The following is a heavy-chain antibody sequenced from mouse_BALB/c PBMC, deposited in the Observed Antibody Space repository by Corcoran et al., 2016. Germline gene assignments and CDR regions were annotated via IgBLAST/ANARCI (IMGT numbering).Heavy chain of an antibody. CDR3: AREPRAMDY. V-gene: IGHV9-3-1*01. J-gene: IGHJ4*01. Sequence: QIQLVQSGPELKKPGETVKISCKASGYTFTNYGMNVVKQAPGKGLKWMGWINTYTGEPTYADDFKGRFAFSLETSASTAYLQINNLKNEDTATYFCAREPRAMDYWGQGTSVTVSS. CDR2: INTYTGEP. CDR1: GYTFTNYG.